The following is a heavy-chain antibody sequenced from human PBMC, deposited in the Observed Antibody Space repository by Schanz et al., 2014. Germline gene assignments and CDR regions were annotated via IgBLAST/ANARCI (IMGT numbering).Heavy chain of an antibody. V-gene: IGHV3-33*01. Sequence: QVQLVESGGGVVQPGRSLRLSCAASGFTFSSYGMHWVRQAPGKGLEWVAVIWYDGNNKFYADSVKGRFIISRDNSKNTLDLQMNSLRDEDTAVYYCARGGADSAMAHEYWGRGTLVTVSS. CDR2: IWYDGNNK. D-gene: IGHD5-18*01. CDR1: GFTFSSYG. CDR3: ARGGADSAMAHEY. J-gene: IGHJ4*02.